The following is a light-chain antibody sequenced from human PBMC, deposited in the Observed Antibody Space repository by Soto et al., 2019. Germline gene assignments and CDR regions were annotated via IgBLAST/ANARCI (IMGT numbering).Light chain of an antibody. Sequence: IVLTQSPGTLSLSPGEVATLSCGASQTIAYNFLAWYQQKPVLAPRLLVYDASKRATGIPDRFSGSGSWTDFTLTITTLEPEDFAVYYCQHYGDSSSTFGGGTRVEI. V-gene: IGKV3D-20*01. CDR1: QTIAYNF. CDR3: QHYGDSSST. CDR2: DAS. J-gene: IGKJ4*01.